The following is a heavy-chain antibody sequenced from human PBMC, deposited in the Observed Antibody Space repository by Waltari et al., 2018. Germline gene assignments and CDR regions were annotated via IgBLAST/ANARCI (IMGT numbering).Heavy chain of an antibody. D-gene: IGHD3-10*01. CDR1: GGTFSSYA. J-gene: IGHJ4*02. Sequence: QVQLVQSGAEVKKPGSSVKVSCKASGGTFSSYAISWVRQAPGQGLEWMGGIIPIFGTANYAQKFQGRVTIIADESTSTAYMELSSLRSEDTAVYYCARTYYYGSGSWGDFDYWGQGTLVTVSS. V-gene: IGHV1-69*13. CDR2: IIPIFGTA. CDR3: ARTYYYGSGSWGDFDY.